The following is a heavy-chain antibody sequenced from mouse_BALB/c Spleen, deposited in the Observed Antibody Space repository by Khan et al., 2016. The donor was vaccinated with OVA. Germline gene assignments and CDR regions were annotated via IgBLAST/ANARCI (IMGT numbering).Heavy chain of an antibody. J-gene: IGHJ2*01. Sequence: EVQLQESGPDLVKPSQSLSLTCTVTGSSITSAYSWHWVRQFPGNQLEWMGYIHSSGITNYNPSLKSRISITRDTSKNQFFLQLNSVTTEDTATYYSAEFDSSRAFDCWGQGSTLTVSA. CDR2: IHSSGIT. V-gene: IGHV3-1*02. CDR1: GSSITSAYS. CDR3: AEFDSSRAFDC. D-gene: IGHD3-1*01.